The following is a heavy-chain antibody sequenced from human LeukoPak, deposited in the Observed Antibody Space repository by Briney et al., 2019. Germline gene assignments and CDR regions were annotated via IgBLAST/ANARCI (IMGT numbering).Heavy chain of an antibody. CDR2: INPNSGGT. V-gene: IGHV1-2*02. D-gene: IGHD3-22*01. J-gene: IGHJ4*02. CDR1: GYTFTGYY. Sequence: ASVKVSCKASGYTFTGYYMHWVRQAPGQGLEWMGWINPNSGGTNYAQKFQGRVTMTRDTSISTAYMELSRLRSDDTAVYYCAAKYYYDNSGYPLEYWGQGTLVTVSS. CDR3: AAKYYYDNSGYPLEY.